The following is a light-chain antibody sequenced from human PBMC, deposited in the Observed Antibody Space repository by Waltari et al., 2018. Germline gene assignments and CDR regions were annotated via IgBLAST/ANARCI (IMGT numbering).Light chain of an antibody. J-gene: IGKJ1*01. CDR2: GAS. Sequence: IGLTQSPGTLSLSPGERATLSCTPSQSVSRSLACYQQKPGQAPKLLIYGASTRATGIPDRFTGSGSGTDFCFTISSLEPKDFAIFFCQHYVRLPATFGQGTKVEIK. V-gene: IGKV3-20*01. CDR1: QSVSRS. CDR3: QHYVRLPAT.